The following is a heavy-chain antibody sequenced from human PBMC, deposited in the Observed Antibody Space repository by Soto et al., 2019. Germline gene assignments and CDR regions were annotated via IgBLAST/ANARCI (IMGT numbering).Heavy chain of an antibody. V-gene: IGHV3-64*01. J-gene: IGHJ4*02. Sequence: EVQLVESGGGLVQPGGSLRLSCAASGFTFSTYAMQWVRQAPGKGLEFVSSISSNGGTTKYAYSVKGRFTISRDNSRDTLDLQIGSLRPEDMAVYYCARDGRAMNDYWGQGTLVTVSS. D-gene: IGHD5-18*01. CDR3: ARDGRAMNDY. CDR1: GFTFSTYA. CDR2: ISSNGGTT.